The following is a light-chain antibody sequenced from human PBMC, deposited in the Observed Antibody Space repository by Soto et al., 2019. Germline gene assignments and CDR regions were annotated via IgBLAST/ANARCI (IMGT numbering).Light chain of an antibody. V-gene: IGKV3-11*01. CDR3: QHRYNWPFT. CDR1: QSVTSY. CDR2: DAS. Sequence: EIVLKQSPATLSLSPGERATISCRASQSVTSYLVWYQQKPGQAPRLLIYDASNRATGIPARFTGSGSGTDFTLTISSLEPEDFAVYYCQHRYNWPFTFGQGTRREI. J-gene: IGKJ5*01.